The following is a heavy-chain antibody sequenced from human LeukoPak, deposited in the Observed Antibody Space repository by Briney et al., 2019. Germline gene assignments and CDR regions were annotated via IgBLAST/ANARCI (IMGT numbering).Heavy chain of an antibody. D-gene: IGHD6-6*01. CDR3: ARLSSLANIAARGRTWLDP. J-gene: IGHJ5*02. V-gene: IGHV4-61*02. Sequence: SETLSLTCTVSGGSISSGSYYWSWIRQPAGKGLEWIGRIYTSGSTNYNPSLKSRVTMSVDTSKNQFSLKLSSVTAADTAVYYCARLSSLANIAARGRTWLDPWGQGTLVTVSS. CDR1: GGSISSGSYY. CDR2: IYTSGST.